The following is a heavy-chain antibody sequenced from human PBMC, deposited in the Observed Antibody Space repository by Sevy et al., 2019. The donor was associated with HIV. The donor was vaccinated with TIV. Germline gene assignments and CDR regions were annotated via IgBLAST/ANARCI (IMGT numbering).Heavy chain of an antibody. V-gene: IGHV1-69*13. CDR2: IIPIFGTA. D-gene: IGHD2-15*01. CDR1: GGTFSSYA. CDR3: ARGPHHYCSGGSCYSTDYYFDY. J-gene: IGHJ4*02. Sequence: ASVKVSCKASGGTFSSYAISWVRQAPGQGLEWMGGIIPIFGTANYAQKFQGRVTITADESTSTAYMELSSLRSEDTAEYYCARGPHHYCSGGSCYSTDYYFDYWGQGTLVTVSS.